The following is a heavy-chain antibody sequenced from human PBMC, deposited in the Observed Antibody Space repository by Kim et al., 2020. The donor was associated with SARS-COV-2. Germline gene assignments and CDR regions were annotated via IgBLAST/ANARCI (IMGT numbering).Heavy chain of an antibody. D-gene: IGHD3-22*01. CDR3: AKDAPVYYYDPRTGGMDV. CDR2: ISYDGSNK. V-gene: IGHV3-30*18. J-gene: IGHJ6*02. CDR1: GFTFSSYG. Sequence: GGSLRLSCAASGFTFSSYGMHWVRQAPGKGLEWVAVISYDGSNKYYADSVKGRFTISRDNSKNTLYLQMNSLRAEDTAVYYCAKDAPVYYYDPRTGGMDVWGQGTTVTVSS.